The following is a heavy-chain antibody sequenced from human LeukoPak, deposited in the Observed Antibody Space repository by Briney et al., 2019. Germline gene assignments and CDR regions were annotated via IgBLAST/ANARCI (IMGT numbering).Heavy chain of an antibody. CDR1: GGSFSGYY. D-gene: IGHD6-13*01. CDR3: ARLNSSIYYYYGMDV. Sequence: SETLSLTCAVYGGSFSGYYWSWIRQPPGKGLEWIGSIYYSGSTYYNPSLKSRVTISVDTSKNQFSLKLSSVTAADTAVYYCARLNSSIYYYYGMDVWGQGTTVTVSS. CDR2: IYYSGST. J-gene: IGHJ6*02. V-gene: IGHV4-34*01.